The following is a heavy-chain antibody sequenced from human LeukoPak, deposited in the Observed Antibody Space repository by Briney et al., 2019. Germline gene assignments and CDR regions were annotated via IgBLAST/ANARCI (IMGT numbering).Heavy chain of an antibody. J-gene: IGHJ4*02. Sequence: AGGSLRLSCAASGFTFSDYYMSWIRQAPGKGLEWVSYISSSGSTIYYADSVKGRFTISRDNAKNSLYLQMNSLRAEDTAVYYCARVEQGIAVRHVDYWGQGTLVTVSS. D-gene: IGHD6-19*01. CDR2: ISSSGSTI. V-gene: IGHV3-11*01. CDR3: ARVEQGIAVRHVDY. CDR1: GFTFSDYY.